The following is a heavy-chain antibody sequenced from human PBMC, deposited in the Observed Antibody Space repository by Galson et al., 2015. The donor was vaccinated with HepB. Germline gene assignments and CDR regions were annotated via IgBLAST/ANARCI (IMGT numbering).Heavy chain of an antibody. CDR3: ARDHYDYGDYPLFDYYYGMDV. CDR2: INSDGSST. D-gene: IGHD4-17*01. CDR1: GFTFSSYW. J-gene: IGHJ6*02. Sequence: SLRLSCAASGFTFSSYWMHWVRQAPGKGLVWVSRINSDGSSTSYADSVKGRFTISRDNAKNTLYLQMNSLRAEDTAVYYCARDHYDYGDYPLFDYYYGMDVWGQGTTVTVSS. V-gene: IGHV3-74*01.